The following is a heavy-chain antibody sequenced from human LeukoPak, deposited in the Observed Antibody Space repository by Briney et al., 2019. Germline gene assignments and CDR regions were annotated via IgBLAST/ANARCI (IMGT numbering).Heavy chain of an antibody. D-gene: IGHD1-26*01. V-gene: IGHV4-39*07. CDR1: GGSISSSSYY. J-gene: IGHJ4*02. CDR3: ASEGVIVGATRAFDY. CDR2: IYHSGST. Sequence: PSETLSLTCTVSGGSISSSSYYWGWIRQPPGKGLEWIGSIYHSGSTYYNPSLKSRVTISVDTSKNQFSLKLSSVTAADTAVYYCASEGVIVGATRAFDYWGQGTLVTVSS.